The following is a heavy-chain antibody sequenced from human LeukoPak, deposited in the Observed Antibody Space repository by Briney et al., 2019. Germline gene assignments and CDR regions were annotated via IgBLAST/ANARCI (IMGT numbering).Heavy chain of an antibody. J-gene: IGHJ4*02. V-gene: IGHV3-64D*06. CDR1: GLTFSSYA. CDR2: ISSKGGST. D-gene: IGHD3-10*02. CDR3: VKFPVRGVMSFDY. Sequence: LGGSLRLSCSAPGLTFSSYAMPWVRQAPGKGLDHLSAISSKGGSTYYADSVKGRFTISRDNTKNTLYLQMSSLRAEDTAVYYCVKFPVRGVMSFDYWGQGTLVTVSS.